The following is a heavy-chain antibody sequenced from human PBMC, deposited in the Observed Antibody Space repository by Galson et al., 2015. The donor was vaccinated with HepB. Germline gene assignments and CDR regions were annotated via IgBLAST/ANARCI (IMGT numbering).Heavy chain of an antibody. V-gene: IGHV3-23*01. D-gene: IGHD3-22*01. J-gene: IGHJ4*02. CDR2: INSNGGVT. Sequence: SLRLSCATSEFTFGNFAMNWVRQAPGKGLEWVSTINSNGGVTYYADSVKGRFTISRDNAKNTLSLQMISLTFGDTAMYYCVKGRSGTSSGFDSWGQGTLVTVSS. CDR1: EFTFGNFA. CDR3: VKGRSGTSSGFDS.